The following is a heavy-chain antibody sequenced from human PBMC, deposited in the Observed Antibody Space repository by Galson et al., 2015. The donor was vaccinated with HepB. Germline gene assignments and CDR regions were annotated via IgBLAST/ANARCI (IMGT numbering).Heavy chain of an antibody. Sequence: SLRLSCAASGFTFSSYAMHWVRQAPGKGLEYVSAISSNGGSTYYADSVKGRFTISRDNSKNTLYLQMSSLRAEDTAVYYCVKESGSYYVGYFQHWGQGTLVTVSS. CDR3: VKESGSYYVGYFQH. D-gene: IGHD1-26*01. CDR1: GFTFSSYA. V-gene: IGHV3-64D*06. J-gene: IGHJ1*01. CDR2: ISSNGGST.